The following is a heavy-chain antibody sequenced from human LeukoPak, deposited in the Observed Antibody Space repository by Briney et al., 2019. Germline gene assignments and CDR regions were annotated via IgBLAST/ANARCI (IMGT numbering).Heavy chain of an antibody. V-gene: IGHV3-64*01. CDR1: GFTFSSYA. J-gene: IGHJ4*02. CDR2: ISSNGGST. CDR3: ARGLTVVSPPFDY. Sequence: GGSLRLSCAASGFTFSSYAMHWVRQAPGKGLEYVSAISSNGGSTYYANSVKGRFTISRDNSKNTLYLQMGSLRAGDMAVYYCARGLTVVSPPFDYWGQGTLVTVSS. D-gene: IGHD4-23*01.